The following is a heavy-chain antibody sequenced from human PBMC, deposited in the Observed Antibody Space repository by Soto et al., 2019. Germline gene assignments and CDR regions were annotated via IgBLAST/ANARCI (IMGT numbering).Heavy chain of an antibody. J-gene: IGHJ4*02. CDR1: GYSFISLY. CDR2: INPSGGSA. CDR3: ARDYLSSKLSLSYFDF. D-gene: IGHD2-2*01. V-gene: IGHV1-46*01. Sequence: QVQLVQSGAEVTRPGASVKVSCKASGYSFISLYIHWVRQGPVHGLEWMGFINPSGGSATLAQKYKSRVTMTRDTSTTSVYMEISRLRSEDAAVYYCARDYLSSKLSLSYFDFWGQGTMVTVSS.